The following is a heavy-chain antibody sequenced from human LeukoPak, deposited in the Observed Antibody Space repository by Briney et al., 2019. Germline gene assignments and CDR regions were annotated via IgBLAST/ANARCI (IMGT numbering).Heavy chain of an antibody. Sequence: KVSCKASGYTFISYAIHWVRQAPGQRLEWMGWINAGNGNTKYSQKFQGRVTITRDTSATTAYMELSSLRSEDTAVYYCASLDWGVSDFDYWGQGTLVTVSS. J-gene: IGHJ4*02. D-gene: IGHD7-27*01. CDR3: ASLDWGVSDFDY. V-gene: IGHV1-3*01. CDR2: INAGNGNT. CDR1: GYTFISYA.